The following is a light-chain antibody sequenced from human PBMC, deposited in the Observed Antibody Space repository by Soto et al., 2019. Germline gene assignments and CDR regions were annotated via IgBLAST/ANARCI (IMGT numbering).Light chain of an antibody. V-gene: IGKV2-28*01. J-gene: IGKJ1*01. CDR1: QSLLHSNGYNY. CDR2: LGS. Sequence: DSVMTQFPLSLSVTPGEPASISCRSSQSLLHSNGYNYVAWYVQKPGQSPQLLIYLGSNRASGVPDRFSGSGSGKDFKLIISRVEAEDVGVYYCMQALQIRVEFGQGTKVEIK. CDR3: MQALQIRVE.